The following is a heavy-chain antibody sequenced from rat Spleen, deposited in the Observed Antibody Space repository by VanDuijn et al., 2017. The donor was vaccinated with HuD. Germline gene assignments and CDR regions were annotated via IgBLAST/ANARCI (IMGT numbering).Heavy chain of an antibody. J-gene: IGHJ2*01. D-gene: IGHD1-9*01. Sequence: EVQLVESGGGLVQPGRSLKLSCAASGFTFNDYYMAWVRQAPKKGLEWVASISYEGSSTYYGDSVKGRFTISRDNAKSTLYLQMNSLRSEDTATYYCARHGPHTYYGYNDYWGQGVMVTVSS. V-gene: IGHV5-22*01. CDR2: ISYEGSST. CDR1: GFTFNDYY. CDR3: ARHGPHTYYGYNDY.